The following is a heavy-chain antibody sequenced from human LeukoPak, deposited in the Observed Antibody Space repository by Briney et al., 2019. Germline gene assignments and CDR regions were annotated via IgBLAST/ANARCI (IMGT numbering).Heavy chain of an antibody. CDR1: GFTLSNYG. Sequence: GGSLRLSCAASGFTLSNYGMNWVRQAPGKGLEWVAVISFDGNRKYHADSVKGRFTISRDNAKNSLYLQMNSLRAEDTAVYYCARDRHILTGYPYFDYWGQGTLVTVSS. J-gene: IGHJ4*02. V-gene: IGHV3-30*03. CDR3: ARDRHILTGYPYFDY. D-gene: IGHD3-9*01. CDR2: ISFDGNRK.